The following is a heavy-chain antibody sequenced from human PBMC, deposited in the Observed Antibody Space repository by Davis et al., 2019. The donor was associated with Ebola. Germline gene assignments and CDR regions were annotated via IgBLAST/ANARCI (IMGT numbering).Heavy chain of an antibody. CDR3: TAAGGNYFAS. D-gene: IGHD6-13*01. J-gene: IGHJ4*02. CDR1: GFRFSSYW. V-gene: IGHV3-74*01. CDR2: INTDGTTT. Sequence: GESLKISCAASGFRFSSYWMYWVRQVPGKGLAWVSLINTDGTTTNYADSVKGRFTISRDNATTTLYLQLDSLRAEDTAMYYCTAAGGNYFASWGQGTLVTVSS.